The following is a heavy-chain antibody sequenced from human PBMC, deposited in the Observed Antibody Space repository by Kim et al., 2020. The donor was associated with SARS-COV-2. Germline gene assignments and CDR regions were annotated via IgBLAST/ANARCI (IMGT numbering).Heavy chain of an antibody. CDR3: AKDSTFYCSGGSCYSGFDY. CDR2: ISGSGGST. V-gene: IGHV3-23*01. Sequence: GGSLRLSCAASGFTFSSYAMSWVRQAPGKGLEWVSAISGSGGSTYYADSVKGRFTISRDNSKNTLYLQMNSLRAEDTAVYYCAKDSTFYCSGGSCYSGFDYWGQGTLVTVSS. D-gene: IGHD2-15*01. CDR1: GFTFSSYA. J-gene: IGHJ4*02.